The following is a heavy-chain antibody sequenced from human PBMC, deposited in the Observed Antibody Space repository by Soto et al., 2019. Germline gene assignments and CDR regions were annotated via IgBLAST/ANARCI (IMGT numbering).Heavy chain of an antibody. CDR1: GGTFSSYT. Sequence: QVQLVQSGAEVKKPGSSVKVSCKASGGTFSSYTISWVRQAPGQGLEWMGRIIPILGIANYAQKFQGRVTISADKPTSTAYMELSRLRSEDTAVYYCARTGVVVAATRDAFDIWGQGTMVTVSS. CDR3: ARTGVVVAATRDAFDI. CDR2: IIPILGIA. D-gene: IGHD2-15*01. V-gene: IGHV1-69*02. J-gene: IGHJ3*02.